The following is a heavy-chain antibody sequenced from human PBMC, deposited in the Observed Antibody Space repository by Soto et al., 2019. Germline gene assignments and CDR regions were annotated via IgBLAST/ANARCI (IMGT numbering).Heavy chain of an antibody. CDR2: INAGNGNT. D-gene: IGHD3-10*01. V-gene: IGHV1-3*01. Sequence: ALVKVSCKASGYTFTSYAMHWVRQAPGQRLEWMGWINAGNGNTKYSQKFQGRVTITRDTSASTAYMELSSLRSEDTAVYYCANLWFGELSDDAFDIWGQGTMVTVSS. J-gene: IGHJ3*02. CDR1: GYTFTSYA. CDR3: ANLWFGELSDDAFDI.